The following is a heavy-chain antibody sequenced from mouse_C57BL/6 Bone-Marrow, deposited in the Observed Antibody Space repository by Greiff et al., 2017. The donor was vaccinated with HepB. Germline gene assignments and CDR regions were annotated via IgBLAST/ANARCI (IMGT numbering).Heavy chain of an antibody. Sequence: EVKLVESGGGLVQPGGSLKLSCAASGFTFSDYYMYWVRQTPEKRLEWVAYISNGGGSTYYPDTVKGRFTISRDNAKNTLYLQMSRLKSEDTAMYYCASLFYYYAMGYWGQGTSVTVSS. CDR2: ISNGGGST. J-gene: IGHJ4*01. V-gene: IGHV5-12*01. CDR3: ASLFYYYAMGY. CDR1: GFTFSDYY.